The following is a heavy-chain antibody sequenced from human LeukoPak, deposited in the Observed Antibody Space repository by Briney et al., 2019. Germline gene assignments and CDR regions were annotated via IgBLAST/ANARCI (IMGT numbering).Heavy chain of an antibody. V-gene: IGHV4-59*01. Sequence: SETLSLTCTVSGGSISSYYWSWIRQPPGKGLEWIGYIYYSGSTNYNPSLKSRVTISVDTSKNQFSLKLSSVTAADTAVYYCARNRRYDYVWGSYSGFDYWGQGTLVTVSS. CDR2: IYYSGST. J-gene: IGHJ4*02. CDR1: GGSISSYY. CDR3: ARNRRYDYVWGSYSGFDY. D-gene: IGHD3-16*01.